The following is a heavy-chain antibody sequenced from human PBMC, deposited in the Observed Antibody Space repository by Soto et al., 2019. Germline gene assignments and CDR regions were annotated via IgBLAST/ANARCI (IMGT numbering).Heavy chain of an antibody. J-gene: IGHJ1*01. V-gene: IGHV1-3*01. CDR1: GYTFTTSP. CDR3: WSRPPPSGWTSAEYFQH. Sequence: QVQLVQSGAEVKNPGASVKISCKASGYTFTTSPIHWVRQAPGQRPEWMGWINPDNGNTKYSQKFQGRGTIKGDTSANTAYMEPISLKSEDTAVYYLWSRPPPSGWTSAEYFQHWGQGTLVSVYS. D-gene: IGHD3-3*01. CDR2: INPDNGNT.